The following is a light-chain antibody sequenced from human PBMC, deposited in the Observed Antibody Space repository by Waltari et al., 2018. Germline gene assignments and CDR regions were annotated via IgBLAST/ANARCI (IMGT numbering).Light chain of an antibody. Sequence: SSELTQDPAVSVALGQTVRITCQGDSLRSYYASWYQQKPGQAPVLVIYGKNNRPSGIPDRFSGSRSGNTASLTITGAQAEDEADYYCNSRDSSGNHDVFGTGTKVTVL. CDR2: GKN. CDR3: NSRDSSGNHDV. J-gene: IGLJ1*01. V-gene: IGLV3-19*01. CDR1: SLRSYY.